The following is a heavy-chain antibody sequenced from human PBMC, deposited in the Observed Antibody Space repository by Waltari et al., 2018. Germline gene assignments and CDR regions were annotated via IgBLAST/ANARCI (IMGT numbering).Heavy chain of an antibody. J-gene: IGHJ4*02. CDR3: ARGSANIVATITEYYFDY. CDR1: GGTFSSYA. D-gene: IGHD5-12*01. V-gene: IGHV1-69*13. CDR2: IIPIFGTA. Sequence: QVQLVQSGAEVKQPGSSVKVSCTASGGTFSSYAISRVRQAPGQGLEWMGGIIPIFGTANYAQKFQGRVTITADESTSTAYMELSSLRSEDTAVYYCARGSANIVATITEYYFDYWGQGTLVTVSS.